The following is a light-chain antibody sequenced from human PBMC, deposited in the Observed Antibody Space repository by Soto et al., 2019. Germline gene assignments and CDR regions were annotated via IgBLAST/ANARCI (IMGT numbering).Light chain of an antibody. J-gene: IGKJ5*01. CDR3: QQFHNWPPIT. Sequence: EIVMTQSPAALSGSPGERATLSCMASQSVSRKLAWYQQKPGQAPRLLIYGASTRATDIPARFSGSGSGPEFTLTISSLQSEDFAVYYCQQFHNWPPITFGQGTRLEIK. CDR1: QSVSRK. CDR2: GAS. V-gene: IGKV3-15*01.